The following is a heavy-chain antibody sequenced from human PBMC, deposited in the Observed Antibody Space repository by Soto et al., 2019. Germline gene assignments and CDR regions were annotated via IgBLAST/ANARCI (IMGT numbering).Heavy chain of an antibody. J-gene: IGHJ5*02. CDR2: ISSSGSTI. D-gene: IGHD1-1*01. CDR1: GFAFSSYT. CDR3: AREWNPLNWFDP. V-gene: IGHV3-48*02. Sequence: GGSLRLSCAAFGFAFSSYTMNWVRQAPGKGLEWVSYISSSGSTIYYADSVKGRFTISRDNAKNSLYLQMNSLRDEDTAVYYCAREWNPLNWFDPWGQGTLVTVSS.